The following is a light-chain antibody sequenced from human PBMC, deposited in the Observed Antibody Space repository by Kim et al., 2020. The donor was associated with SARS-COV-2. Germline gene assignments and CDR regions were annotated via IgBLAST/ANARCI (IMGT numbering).Light chain of an antibody. V-gene: IGLV3-19*01. CDR1: SLRSYY. CDR3: NSRDSSGNDWV. J-gene: IGLJ3*02. CDR2: GKN. Sequence: SSELTQDPAVSVALGQTVRITCQGDSLRSYYASWYQQKPGQAPVLVIYGKNNRPPGIPDRFSGSSSGNTASLTITGAQAEDEADYYCNSRDSSGNDWVFGGGTKLTVL.